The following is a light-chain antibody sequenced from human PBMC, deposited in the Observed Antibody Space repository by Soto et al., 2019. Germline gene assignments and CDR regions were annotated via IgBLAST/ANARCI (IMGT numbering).Light chain of an antibody. J-gene: IGKJ1*01. CDR3: QKYNSAPQT. CDR2: GAT. CDR1: QGISND. V-gene: IGKV1-27*01. Sequence: DIPMTQSPSSLSASVGDRITITCRASQGISNDLAWYQQKPGKVPQLLIYGATTLQSGVPSRFSGSTSGTDVTLTISSLQPEDVATYYCQKYNSAPQTFGQGTKVEIK.